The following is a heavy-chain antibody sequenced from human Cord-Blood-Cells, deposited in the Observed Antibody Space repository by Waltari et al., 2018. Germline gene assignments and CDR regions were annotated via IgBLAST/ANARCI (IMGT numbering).Heavy chain of an antibody. V-gene: IGHV3-7*01. Sequence: EVQLVASGGGLVQPGGSLTLSCAASGFTVSSYWIAWFRQAPGKGLEWVANIKQDGSEKYYVDSVKGRFTISRDNAKNSLYLQMNSLRAEDTAVYYCARDPYSSSFDYWGQGTLVTVSS. J-gene: IGHJ4*02. CDR1: GFTVSSYW. D-gene: IGHD6-6*01. CDR2: IKQDGSEK. CDR3: ARDPYSSSFDY.